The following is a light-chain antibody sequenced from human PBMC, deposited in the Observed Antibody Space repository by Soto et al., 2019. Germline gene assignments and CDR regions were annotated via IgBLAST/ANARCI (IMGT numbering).Light chain of an antibody. CDR2: GAS. Sequence: EIVMTQSPATLSVSPWERATLSCRASQSVSSNLAWYQQKPGQAPRLLIYGASTRATGIPARFSGSGSGTEFTLTISSLQSEDFAVYYGQQYNNWPPETFGQGTKVDIK. V-gene: IGKV3-15*01. CDR3: QQYNNWPPET. CDR1: QSVSSN. J-gene: IGKJ1*01.